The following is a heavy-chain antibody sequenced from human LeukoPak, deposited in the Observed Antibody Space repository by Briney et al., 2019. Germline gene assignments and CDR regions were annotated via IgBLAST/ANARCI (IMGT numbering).Heavy chain of an antibody. V-gene: IGHV1-2*02. CDR3: ARDLRFLEWLPFDY. CDR1: GYTFTGYY. CDR2: INPNSGGT. J-gene: IGHJ4*02. D-gene: IGHD3-3*01. Sequence: AASVKVSCTASGYTFTGYYMHWVRQAPGQGLEWMGWINPNSGGTNYAQKFQGRVTMTRDTSISTAYMELSRLRSDDTAVYYCARDLRFLEWLPFDYWGQGTLVTVSS.